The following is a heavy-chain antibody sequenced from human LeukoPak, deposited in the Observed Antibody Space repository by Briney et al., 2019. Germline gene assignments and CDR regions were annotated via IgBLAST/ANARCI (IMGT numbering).Heavy chain of an antibody. Sequence: SETLSLTCAVSGGSFSGYYWSWIRQPPGKGLEWIGNIYNSGSTYYNPSLKSRVTISVDTSKNQFSLKLSSVTAADTAVYYCARQAYSSNLGWFDPWGQGTLVTVSS. CDR1: GGSFSGYY. V-gene: IGHV4-34*01. CDR2: IYNSGST. J-gene: IGHJ5*02. D-gene: IGHD6-13*01. CDR3: ARQAYSSNLGWFDP.